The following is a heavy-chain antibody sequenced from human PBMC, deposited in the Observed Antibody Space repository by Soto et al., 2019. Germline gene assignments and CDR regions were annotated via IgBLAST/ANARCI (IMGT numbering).Heavy chain of an antibody. CDR3: ARDPPGYSYGYVLGY. V-gene: IGHV3-21*01. J-gene: IGHJ4*02. Sequence: EVQLVESGGGLVKPGGSLRLSCAASGFTFSSYSMNWVRQAPGKGLEWVSSISSSSSYIYYADSVKGRFTISRDNAKNSLYLQMNSLRAEDTAVYYCARDPPGYSYGYVLGYWGQGTLVTVSS. CDR2: ISSSSSYI. CDR1: GFTFSSYS. D-gene: IGHD5-18*01.